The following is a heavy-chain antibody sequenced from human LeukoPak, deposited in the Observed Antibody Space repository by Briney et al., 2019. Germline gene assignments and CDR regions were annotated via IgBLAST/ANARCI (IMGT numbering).Heavy chain of an antibody. V-gene: IGHV1-18*01. CDR1: GYTFTSYD. CDR3: ARVVGSSWLYYYYYMDV. CDR2: ISAYNGNT. Sequence: SVKVSCKASGYTFTSYDINWVRQATGQGLEWMGWISAYNGNTNYAQKLQGRVTMTTDTSTSTAYMELRSLRSDDTAVYYCARVVGSSWLYYYYYMDVWGKGTTVTISS. D-gene: IGHD6-13*01. J-gene: IGHJ6*03.